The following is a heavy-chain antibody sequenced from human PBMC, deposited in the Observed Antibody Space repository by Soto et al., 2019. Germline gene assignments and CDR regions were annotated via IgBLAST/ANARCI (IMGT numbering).Heavy chain of an antibody. J-gene: IGHJ4*02. Sequence: VGSLRLSCTASGFTFNTHWMHWVRQAPGKGLVWVSRIYFDGITTNYADSVKGRLTVSRDNAKYTVYLHVNTLRDEDTAVYYCARGGAMGVDYWGQGTLVTVSS. CDR3: ARGGAMGVDY. CDR1: GFTFNTHW. CDR2: IYFDGITT. V-gene: IGHV3-74*01. D-gene: IGHD1-26*01.